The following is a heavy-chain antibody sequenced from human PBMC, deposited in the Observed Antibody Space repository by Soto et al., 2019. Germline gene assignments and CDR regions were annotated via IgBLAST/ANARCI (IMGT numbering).Heavy chain of an antibody. J-gene: IGHJ4*02. D-gene: IGHD6-13*01. V-gene: IGHV1-69*13. CDR2: IIPIFGTA. Sequence: ASVKVSCKASGGTFSSYAISWVRQAPGQGLEWMGGIIPIFGTANYAQKFQGRVTITADESTSTAYMELSSLRSEDTAVYYCARSCGYSSSWYFDYWGQRTLDNVSS. CDR3: ARSCGYSSSWYFDY. CDR1: GGTFSSYA.